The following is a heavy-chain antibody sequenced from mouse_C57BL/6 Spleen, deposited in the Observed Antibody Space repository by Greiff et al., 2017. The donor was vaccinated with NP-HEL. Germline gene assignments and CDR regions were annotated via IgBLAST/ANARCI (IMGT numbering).Heavy chain of an antibody. CDR3: ASFYYGNYEGSWFAY. CDR2: IWTGGGT. J-gene: IGHJ3*01. Sequence: VQLQESGPGLVAPSQSLSITCTVSGFSLTSYAISWVRQPPGKGLAWLGVIWTGGGTNYNSALKSRLSISKDNSKSQVFLKMNSLQTDDTARYYCASFYYGNYEGSWFAYWGQGTLVTVSA. CDR1: GFSLTSYA. V-gene: IGHV2-9-1*01. D-gene: IGHD2-1*01.